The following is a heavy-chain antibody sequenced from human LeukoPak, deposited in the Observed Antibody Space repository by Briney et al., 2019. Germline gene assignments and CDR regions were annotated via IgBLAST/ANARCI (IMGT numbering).Heavy chain of an antibody. CDR2: ISYDGSDK. CDR3: ARDPDCSSTSCYRHYYYMDV. J-gene: IGHJ6*03. D-gene: IGHD2-2*01. CDR1: GFTFSSYA. Sequence: PGGSLRLSCAASGFTFSSYAMHWVRQAPGKGLEWVAVISYDGSDKYYADSVKGRFTISRDNSKNSLYLQMNSLRAEDTAVYYCARDPDCSSTSCYRHYYYMDVWGKGTTVTVSS. V-gene: IGHV3-30-3*01.